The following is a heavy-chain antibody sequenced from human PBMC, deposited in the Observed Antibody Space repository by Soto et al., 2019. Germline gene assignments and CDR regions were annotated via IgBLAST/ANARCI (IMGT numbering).Heavy chain of an antibody. CDR2: ISYDGSNK. CDR1: GFTFSSYA. Sequence: GGSLRLSCAASGFTFSSYAMHWVRQAPGKGLEWVAVISYDGSNKYYADPVKGRFTISRDNSKNTLYLQMNSLRAEDTAVYYCARGYYYFDYWGQGTLVTVSS. D-gene: IGHD3-10*01. CDR3: ARGYYYFDY. V-gene: IGHV3-30-3*01. J-gene: IGHJ4*02.